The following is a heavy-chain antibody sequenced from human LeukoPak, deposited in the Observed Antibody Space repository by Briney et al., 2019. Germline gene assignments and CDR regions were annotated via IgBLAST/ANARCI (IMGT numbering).Heavy chain of an antibody. V-gene: IGHV1-24*01. CDR3: ATNPPKNPYYYDSSGYLYNWFDP. CDR2: FDPEDGET. D-gene: IGHD3-22*01. J-gene: IGHJ5*02. Sequence: ASVKVSCKVSGYTLTELSMHWVRQAPGKGLEWMGGFDPEDGETIYAQKFQGRVTMTEDTSTDTAYMELSSLRSEDTAVYYCATNPPKNPYYYDSSGYLYNWFDPWGQGTLVTVSS. CDR1: GYTLTELS.